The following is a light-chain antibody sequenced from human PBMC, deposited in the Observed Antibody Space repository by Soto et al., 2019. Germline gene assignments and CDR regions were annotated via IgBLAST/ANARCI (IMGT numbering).Light chain of an antibody. CDR3: HQYDNWPPWT. CDR2: GAS. V-gene: IGKV3D-15*01. J-gene: IGKJ1*01. Sequence: IGVTHSAATLSVYPEERATLSCRASQSVSSNLAWYQQKPGQAPRLLIYGASTRATGIPARFSGSGSGTEFTLTISSLQSEDFAVYYCHQYDNWPPWTFGQGTKVDI. CDR1: QSVSSN.